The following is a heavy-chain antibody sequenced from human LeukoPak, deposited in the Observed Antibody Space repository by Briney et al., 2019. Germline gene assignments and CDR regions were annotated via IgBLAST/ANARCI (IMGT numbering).Heavy chain of an antibody. V-gene: IGHV3-23*01. CDR2: ISGSGGST. D-gene: IGHD3-3*01. CDR3: AKELEWTPALDY. J-gene: IGHJ4*02. CDR1: GFTFSSYA. Sequence: GGSLRLSCAASGFTFSSYAMSWVRQAPGKGLEWVSAISGSGGSTYYADSAKGRFTISRDNSKNTLYLQMNGLRAEDTAVYYCAKELEWTPALDYWGQGTLVTVSS.